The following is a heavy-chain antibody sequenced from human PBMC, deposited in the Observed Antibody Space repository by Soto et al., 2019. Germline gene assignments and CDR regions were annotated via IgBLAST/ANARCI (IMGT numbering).Heavy chain of an antibody. CDR1: GYSISSSNW. V-gene: IGHV4-28*01. D-gene: IGHD1-26*01. CDR2: IYYSGTT. J-gene: IGHJ4*02. CDR3: ARREIQGPIDY. Sequence: SETLSLTCAVSGYSISSSNWWGWIRQPPGKGLEWIGYIYYSGTTYYNPSLKSRNTMSVDTSKNQFSMKLTSVTAMDTAVYYCARREIQGPIDYWGQGTLVTVSS.